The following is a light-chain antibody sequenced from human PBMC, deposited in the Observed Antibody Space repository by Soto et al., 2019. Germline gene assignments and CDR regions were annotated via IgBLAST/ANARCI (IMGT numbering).Light chain of an antibody. CDR1: QSVASH. J-gene: IGKJ5*01. CDR2: DAS. Sequence: EIVLTQSPATLSLSPGESAALSCRASQSVASHLAWYQQKPGQPPRLLIYDASNRATGVPARFSGSGSGIDFTLTISSLEPEDFAVYYCQQRSSWPITFGQGTRLEIK. V-gene: IGKV3-11*01. CDR3: QQRSSWPIT.